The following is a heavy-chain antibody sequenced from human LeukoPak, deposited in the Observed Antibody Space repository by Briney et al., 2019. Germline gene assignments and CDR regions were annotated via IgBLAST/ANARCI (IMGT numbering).Heavy chain of an antibody. Sequence: ASVKVSCKASGYTFTSYYMHWVRQAPGQGLEWMGIINPSGGSTRYAQKFQGRVTMTRDMSTSTVYMELSSLRSEDTAVYYCARSRGRVAVAGTVFSYWGQGTLVTVSS. CDR3: ARSRGRVAVAGTVFSY. CDR1: GYTFTSYY. V-gene: IGHV1-46*01. CDR2: INPSGGST. D-gene: IGHD6-19*01. J-gene: IGHJ4*02.